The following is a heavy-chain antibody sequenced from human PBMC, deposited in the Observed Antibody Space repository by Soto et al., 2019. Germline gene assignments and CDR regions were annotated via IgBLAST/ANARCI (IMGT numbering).Heavy chain of an antibody. CDR2: TLYRSKWYN. D-gene: IGHD1-1*01. V-gene: IGHV6-1*01. J-gene: IGHJ6*02. CDR3: ARDAGKTLKYPQAMDV. Sequence: SQTLSLTCVISGDSVSTSTASWSWIRQSPSRGLEWLGRTLYRSKWYNEYAVSVKSRITFNSDTSKNQISLHLNSVTPEDTAVYYCARDAGKTLKYPQAMDVWGQGTTVTVSS. CDR1: GDSVSTSTAS.